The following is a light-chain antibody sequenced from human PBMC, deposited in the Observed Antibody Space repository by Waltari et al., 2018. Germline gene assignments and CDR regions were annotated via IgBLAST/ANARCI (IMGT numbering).Light chain of an antibody. Sequence: EIVLTPSPGPLSVSPGERATLSCRASENISKYLTWYQQKPGQAPRLLIYAASTRATGIPDRFSGSGFGTDFSLTISSLEPEDFAVYYCQHYVRLPVTFGQGTKVEIK. J-gene: IGKJ1*01. CDR1: ENISKY. CDR3: QHYVRLPVT. V-gene: IGKV3-20*01. CDR2: AAS.